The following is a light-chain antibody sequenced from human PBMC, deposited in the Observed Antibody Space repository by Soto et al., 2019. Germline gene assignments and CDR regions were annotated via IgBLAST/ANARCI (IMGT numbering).Light chain of an antibody. J-gene: IGKJ1*01. Sequence: VMSLSLVTLSVSKRERATLSCRASQSVSSNLAWYQQKPGQAPRLLIYGASTRDTGIPSRFSGSGSGTEFTLTISSLQSEDFAAYYCQQSDNWLPTFCQVT. CDR3: QQSDNWLPT. CDR1: QSVSSN. V-gene: IGKV3-15*01. CDR2: GAS.